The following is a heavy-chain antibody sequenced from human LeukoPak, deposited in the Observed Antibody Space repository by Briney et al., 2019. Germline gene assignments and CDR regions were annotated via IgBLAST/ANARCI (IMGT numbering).Heavy chain of an antibody. Sequence: QTGGSLRLSCKGSGVTFSDCAVTWFRQTPGKGLEWVGFVRTKTRGGAPETAASVRGRFNVSRDDSAGIAYLQMTSLRTEDTAMYYCARVNFRDYRGYTWFEPWGQGTLVTVSS. CDR3: ARVNFRDYRGYTWFEP. J-gene: IGHJ5*02. D-gene: IGHD3-10*01. CDR2: VRTKTRGGAP. CDR1: GVTFSDCA. V-gene: IGHV3-49*03.